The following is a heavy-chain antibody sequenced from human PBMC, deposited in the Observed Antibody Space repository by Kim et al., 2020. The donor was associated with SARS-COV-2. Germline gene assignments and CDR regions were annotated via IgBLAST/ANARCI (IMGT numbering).Heavy chain of an antibody. CDR2: IDPSDSYT. V-gene: IGHV5-10-1*01. J-gene: IGHJ4*02. D-gene: IGHD3-22*01. CDR3: ASTEYYYDSSGYATPFWSY. CDR1: GYSFTSYW. Sequence: GESLKISCKGSGYSFTSYWISWVRQMPGKGLEWMGRIDPSDSYTNYSPSFQGHVTISADKSISTAYLQWSSLKASDTAMYYCASTEYYYDSSGYATPFWSYWGQGTLVTVSS.